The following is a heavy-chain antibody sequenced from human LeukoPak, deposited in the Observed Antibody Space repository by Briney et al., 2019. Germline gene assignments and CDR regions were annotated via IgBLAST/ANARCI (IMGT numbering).Heavy chain of an antibody. Sequence: PGGSLRLSCAASGFTFSSYSMNWVRQAPGKGREWVSYISSSSSTIYYADSVKGRFTISRDNAKNSLYLQMNSLRAEDTAVYYCARVFRPSLTVFIIRGAFDIWGQGTMVTVSS. CDR1: GFTFSSYS. CDR2: ISSSSSTI. D-gene: IGHD3-3*01. V-gene: IGHV3-48*04. J-gene: IGHJ3*02. CDR3: ARVFRPSLTVFIIRGAFDI.